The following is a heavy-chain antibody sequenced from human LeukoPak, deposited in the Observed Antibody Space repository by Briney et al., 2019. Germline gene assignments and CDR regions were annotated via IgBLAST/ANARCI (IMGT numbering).Heavy chain of an antibody. D-gene: IGHD6-19*01. Sequence: PGRSLRLSCAASGFTFSSYGMHWVRQAPGKGLEWVAVVWYDGSNKYYADSVKGRFTISRDNSKNTLYLQMNSLRAEDTAVYYCARGRLIEVPGTDWFDPWGQGTLVTVSA. J-gene: IGHJ5*02. CDR1: GFTFSSYG. CDR3: ARGRLIEVPGTDWFDP. V-gene: IGHV3-33*01. CDR2: VWYDGSNK.